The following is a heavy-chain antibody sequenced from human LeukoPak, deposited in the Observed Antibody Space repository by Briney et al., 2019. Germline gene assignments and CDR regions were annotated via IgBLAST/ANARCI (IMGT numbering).Heavy chain of an antibody. CDR2: ISSSSSYI. D-gene: IGHD1-26*01. Sequence: GGSLRLSCAASGFTFSSYSMNWVRQAPGKGLEWVSSISSSSSYIYYADSVKGRFTISRDNAKNSLYLQMNSLRAEDTAVYYCARPQSGTYHDAFDIWGQGTMVTVSS. CDR1: GFTFSSYS. V-gene: IGHV3-21*01. CDR3: ARPQSGTYHDAFDI. J-gene: IGHJ3*02.